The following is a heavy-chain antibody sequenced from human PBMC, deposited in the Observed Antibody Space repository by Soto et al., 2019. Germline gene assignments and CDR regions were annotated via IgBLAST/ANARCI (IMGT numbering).Heavy chain of an antibody. Sequence: GGSLRLSCAASGFTFSSYAMSWVRQAPGKGLEWVSAISGSGGSTYYADSVKGRFTISRDNSKNTLYLQMNSLRAEDTAVYYCAKDRELGAFEESEFDYWGQGALVTVSS. J-gene: IGHJ4*01. CDR1: GFTFSSYA. CDR2: ISGSGGST. V-gene: IGHV3-23*01. CDR3: AKDRELGAFEESEFDY. D-gene: IGHD3-10*01.